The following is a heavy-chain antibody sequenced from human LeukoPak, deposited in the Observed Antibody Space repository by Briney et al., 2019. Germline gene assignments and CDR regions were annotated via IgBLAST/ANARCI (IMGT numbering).Heavy chain of an antibody. CDR1: GLTASSNY. CDR2: IYSGGST. J-gene: IGHJ4*02. Sequence: GGSLRLSCAASGLTASSNYMSWVRQAPGKGLEWVSVIYSGGSTEYTDSVKGRFTISRDNSMNMVYLQMNSLRAEDTAVYYCARGDSGSWNYKRGFDYWGQGTLVTVSS. V-gene: IGHV3-53*01. D-gene: IGHD1-26*01. CDR3: ARGDSGSWNYKRGFDY.